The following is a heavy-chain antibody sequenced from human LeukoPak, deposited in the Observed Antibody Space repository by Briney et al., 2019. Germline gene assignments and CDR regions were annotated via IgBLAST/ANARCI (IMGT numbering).Heavy chain of an antibody. D-gene: IGHD1-26*01. Sequence: GGSLRLSCAASGFTFSDYSMCWIRQAPGRGLEWVSYLPSTSNTIYYSDSMKGRFTMSRDNAKNSLFLELNSLRAEDTAVYYCAPGVGASLIWGQGALVTVSS. CDR1: GFTFSDYS. J-gene: IGHJ4*02. V-gene: IGHV3-11*01. CDR2: LPSTSNTI. CDR3: APGVGASLI.